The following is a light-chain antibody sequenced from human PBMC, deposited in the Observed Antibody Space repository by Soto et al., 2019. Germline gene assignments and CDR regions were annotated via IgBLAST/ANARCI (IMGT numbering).Light chain of an antibody. V-gene: IGLV2-11*01. CDR1: SSDVGGYNY. CDR2: DVT. Sequence: HSALTQPRSVSGSPGQSVTISCTGTSSDVGGYNYVSWYQQRPGKAPKLMIYDVTKRPSGVPDRFSGSKCGNTASLTISGLQAEDEADYYCCSYAGTHTYVFGTGTNVTVL. J-gene: IGLJ1*01. CDR3: CSYAGTHTYV.